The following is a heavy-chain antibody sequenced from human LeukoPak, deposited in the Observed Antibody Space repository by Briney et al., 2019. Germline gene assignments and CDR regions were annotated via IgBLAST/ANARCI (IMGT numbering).Heavy chain of an antibody. D-gene: IGHD6-19*01. CDR1: GFTFSAYG. V-gene: IGHV3-30*18. Sequence: GGSLRLSCAASGFTFSAYGIHWVRQAPGKGPEWVAVVSSDGNSKFSADSVKGRFTISRDNSKNTLFLQMNSLGPEDTAVYYCAKDQIGWAPGYSSGPLDYWGQGTQVTVSS. J-gene: IGHJ4*02. CDR2: VSSDGNSK. CDR3: AKDQIGWAPGYSSGPLDY.